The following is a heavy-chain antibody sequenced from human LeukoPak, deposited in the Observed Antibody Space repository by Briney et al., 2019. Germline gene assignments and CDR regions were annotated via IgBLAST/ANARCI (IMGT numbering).Heavy chain of an antibody. CDR2: IWYDGSNK. D-gene: IGHD5-12*01. V-gene: IGHV3-33*01. CDR3: ARDTARYSGYVGVDY. Sequence: PGRSLRLSCAASGFTFSSYGMHWVRQAPGKGLGWVAVIWYDGSNKYYADSVKGRFTISRDNSKNTLYLQMNSLRAEDTAVYYCARDTARYSGYVGVDYWGQGTLVTVSS. CDR1: GFTFSSYG. J-gene: IGHJ4*02.